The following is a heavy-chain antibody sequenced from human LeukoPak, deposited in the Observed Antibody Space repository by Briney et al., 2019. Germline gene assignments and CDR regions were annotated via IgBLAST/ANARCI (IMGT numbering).Heavy chain of an antibody. J-gene: IGHJ4*02. CDR1: GFTFSSYA. Sequence: PGGSLRLSCAASGFTFSSYAMSWVRQAPGKGLEWVSAISGSGGSTYYADSAKGRFTISRDISKNTLYLRMNSLRAEDTAVYYCARDLGGERTAEFGGQGTLVTVSS. CDR3: ARDLGGERTAEF. D-gene: IGHD2-21*01. V-gene: IGHV3-23*01. CDR2: ISGSGGST.